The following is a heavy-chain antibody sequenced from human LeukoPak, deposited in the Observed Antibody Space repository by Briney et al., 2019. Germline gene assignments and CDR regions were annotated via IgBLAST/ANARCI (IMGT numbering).Heavy chain of an antibody. CDR3: ARDGPIDYGGNPGAPPSDNWYFDL. CDR2: INPNSGGT. J-gene: IGHJ2*01. V-gene: IGHV1-2*02. CDR1: GYTFTGYY. D-gene: IGHD4-23*01. Sequence: ASVKVSCKASGYTFTGYYMHWVRQAPGQGLEWMGWINPNSGGTNYAQKFQGRVTMTRDTSISTACMELSRLRSDDTAVYYCARDGPIDYGGNPGAPPSDNWYFDLWGRGTLVTVSS.